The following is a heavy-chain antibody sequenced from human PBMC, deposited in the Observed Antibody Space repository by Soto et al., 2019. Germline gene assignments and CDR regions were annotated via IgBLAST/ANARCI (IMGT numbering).Heavy chain of an antibody. V-gene: IGHV1-69*13. J-gene: IGHJ5*02. CDR3: ARDVDTMVRGVTPNTNWFDP. D-gene: IGHD3-10*01. CDR1: GGTFSSYA. Sequence: SVKVSCKASGGTFSSYAISWVRQAPGQGLEWMGGIIPIFGTANYAQKFQGRVTITADESTSTAYMELSSLRSEDTAVYYCARDVDTMVRGVTPNTNWFDPWGQGTLVTVSS. CDR2: IIPIFGTA.